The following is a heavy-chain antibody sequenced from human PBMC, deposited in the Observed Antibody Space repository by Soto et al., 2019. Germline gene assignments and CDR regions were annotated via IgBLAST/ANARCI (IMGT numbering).Heavy chain of an antibody. J-gene: IGHJ6*02. D-gene: IGHD3-10*01. CDR2: VSAGGDMT. CDR1: GFTFSSYA. Sequence: DVQLLESGGHLVQPGGSLRLSCAASGFTFSSYAMSWVRQAPGKGLEWVSRVSAGGDMTYYSDSVKGRFTISRDNSNNALFLQMNSLRIEDTAVYYCARGDRGGSGSPASYYYSGLDVCGQGTKVTVS. CDR3: ARGDRGGSGSPASYYYSGLDV. V-gene: IGHV3-23*01.